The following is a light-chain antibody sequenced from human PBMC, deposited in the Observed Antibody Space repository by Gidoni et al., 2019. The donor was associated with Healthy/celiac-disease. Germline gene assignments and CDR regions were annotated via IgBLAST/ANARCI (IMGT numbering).Light chain of an antibody. Sequence: IVLTPSPGTMSLSPGERATLSCRASQSVSSSYLAWLQQKPGQAPRLLIYGASSRATGIQDRFSGSGSGTDFTLTISRLEPEDFAVYYCQQYGSSSWTFGQGTKVEIK. V-gene: IGKV3-20*01. CDR1: QSVSSSY. J-gene: IGKJ1*01. CDR2: GAS. CDR3: QQYGSSSWT.